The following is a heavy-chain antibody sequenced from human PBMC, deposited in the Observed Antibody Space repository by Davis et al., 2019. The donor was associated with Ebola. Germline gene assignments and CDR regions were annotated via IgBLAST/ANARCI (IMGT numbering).Heavy chain of an antibody. CDR2: INSDGSST. D-gene: IGHD6-13*01. Sequence: GESLKISCAASGFTFSSYWMHWVRQAPGKGLVWVSRINSDGSSTSYADSVKGRFTISRDNAKNTLYLQMNSLRAEDTAVYYCVKLAAVQYYFDYWGQGTLVTVSS. J-gene: IGHJ4*02. V-gene: IGHV3-74*01. CDR3: VKLAAVQYYFDY. CDR1: GFTFSSYW.